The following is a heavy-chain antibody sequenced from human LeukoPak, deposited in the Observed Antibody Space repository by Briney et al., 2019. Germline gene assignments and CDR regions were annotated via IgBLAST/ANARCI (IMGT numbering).Heavy chain of an antibody. V-gene: IGHV3-21*01. CDR3: ARDRELYSNYGWYYYYMDV. J-gene: IGHJ6*03. CDR2: ISSSSSYI. D-gene: IGHD4-11*01. Sequence: GGSLRLSCAASGFTFSSYSMNWVRQAPGKGLEWVSSISSSSSYIYYADSVKGRFTISRDNAKNSLYLQMNSLRAEDTAVYYCARDRELYSNYGWYYYYMDVWGKGTTVTVSS. CDR1: GFTFSSYS.